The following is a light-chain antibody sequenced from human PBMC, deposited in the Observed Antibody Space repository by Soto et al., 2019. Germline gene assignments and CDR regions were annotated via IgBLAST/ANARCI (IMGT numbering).Light chain of an antibody. V-gene: IGLV2-11*01. CDR3: GSYAGSFVV. J-gene: IGLJ2*01. CDR2: DVS. Sequence: QSALTQPRSVSGSPGQSVTISCTGTSSDVGGSNYVSWYQQHPGKAPTLMIYDVSKRPSGVPDRFSGSKSGNTASLTISWLQAEDYADYSGGSYAGSFVVFGGWTKRTVL. CDR1: SSDVGGSNY.